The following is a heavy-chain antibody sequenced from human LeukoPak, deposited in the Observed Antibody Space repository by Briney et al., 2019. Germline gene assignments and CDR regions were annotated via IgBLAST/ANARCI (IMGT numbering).Heavy chain of an antibody. V-gene: IGHV4-61*01. D-gene: IGHD3-22*01. J-gene: IGHJ4*02. CDR2: IYYSGST. Sequence: SETLSLTCTVSGGSASSGSYYWSWIRQPPGKGLEWIGYIYYSGSTNYNPSLKSRVTISVDTSKNQFSLKLSSVTAADTAVYYCARAPYYYDSSGYYSGQIDYWGQGTLVTVSS. CDR1: GGSASSGSYY. CDR3: ARAPYYYDSSGYYSGQIDY.